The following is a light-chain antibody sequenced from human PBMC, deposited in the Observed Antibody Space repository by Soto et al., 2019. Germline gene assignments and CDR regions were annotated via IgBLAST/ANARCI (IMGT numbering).Light chain of an antibody. CDR3: QTWGPGFRV. V-gene: IGLV4-69*01. J-gene: IGLJ2*01. Sequence: QLVLTQSPSASASLGASVKLTCTLSSGHSNYAIAWHQQQPEKGPRYLMKVNSDGTHSKGDGIPDRFSGSSSGAERYLTISRLQSEDEADYYCQTWGPGFRVFGGGTKVTVL. CDR2: VNSDGTH. CDR1: SGHSNYA.